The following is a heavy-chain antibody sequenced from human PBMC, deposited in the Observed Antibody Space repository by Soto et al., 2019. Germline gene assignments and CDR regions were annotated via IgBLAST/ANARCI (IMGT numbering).Heavy chain of an antibody. CDR1: GFTFSSYW. J-gene: IGHJ4*01. D-gene: IGHD1-7*01. CDR3: ARDNWNSY. CDR2: IHNDGSTT. V-gene: IGHV3-74*01. Sequence: EVQLVESGGGLVQPGGSVRLSCAASGFTFSSYWMHWVRQAPGKGLMWVLRIHNDGSTTRYADSVKGRFTISRDNAKNTLYLQMSSLRVEDTAVYYCARDNWNSYWGQGTLVTVSS.